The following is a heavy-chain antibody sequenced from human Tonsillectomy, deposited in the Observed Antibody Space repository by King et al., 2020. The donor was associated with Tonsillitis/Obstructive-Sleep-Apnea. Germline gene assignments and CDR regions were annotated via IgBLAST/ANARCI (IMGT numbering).Heavy chain of an antibody. V-gene: IGHV3-30*18. CDR3: AKDPPPYYGSGDDY. CDR1: GFTFSSYG. D-gene: IGHD3-10*01. CDR2: ISYDGSNK. Sequence: VQLVESGGGVVQPGRSLRLSCAASGFTFSSYGMHWVRQAPGKGLEWVAVISYDGSNKYYADSVKGRFTISRDNSKNTLYLQMNSLRAEDTAVYYCAKDPPPYYGSGDDYWGQGTLVTVSS. J-gene: IGHJ4*02.